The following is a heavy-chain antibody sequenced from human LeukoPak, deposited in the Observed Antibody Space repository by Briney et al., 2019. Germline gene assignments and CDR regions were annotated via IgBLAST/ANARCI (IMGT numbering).Heavy chain of an antibody. CDR2: IYHSGST. V-gene: IGHV4-59*01. CDR3: ARGGAARLHFQN. Sequence: SETLSLTCTVSGVSISTYYWNWIRQPPGKGLEWIGYIYHSGSTNYKPSLQSRVTISVDTSKNQFSLNLNSVTAADTAVYYCARGGAARLHFQNWGQGTLVTVSS. D-gene: IGHD6-6*01. CDR1: GVSISTYY. J-gene: IGHJ1*01.